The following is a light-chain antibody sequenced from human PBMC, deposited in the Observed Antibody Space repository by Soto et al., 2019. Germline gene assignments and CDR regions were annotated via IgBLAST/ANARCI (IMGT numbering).Light chain of an antibody. CDR3: QQYNSYPYT. V-gene: IGKV1-5*03. J-gene: IGKJ2*01. CDR2: KSL. CDR1: QSISSW. Sequence: DIQMTQSPSTLSASVGDRVTITCRASQSISSWLAWYQQKPGKAPKLVIYKSLSLESGVPSRFSGSGSGTEFTLTISSLQPDDFATYYCQQYNSYPYTFGQGTKLEIK.